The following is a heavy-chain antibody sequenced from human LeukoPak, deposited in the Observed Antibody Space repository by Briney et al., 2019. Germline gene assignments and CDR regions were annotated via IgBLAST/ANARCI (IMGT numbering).Heavy chain of an antibody. Sequence: PGGSLRLSCAASGFTFSNYAMNWVRQAPGKGLEWVSGISWNSGSIGYADFVKGRFTISRDNAKKQLYLQMNSLGAEDTAVYYCARTPEGYYDSSGYYWIDYWGQGTLITVSS. J-gene: IGHJ4*02. CDR1: GFTFSNYA. V-gene: IGHV3-20*04. CDR2: ISWNSGSI. D-gene: IGHD3-22*01. CDR3: ARTPEGYYDSSGYYWIDY.